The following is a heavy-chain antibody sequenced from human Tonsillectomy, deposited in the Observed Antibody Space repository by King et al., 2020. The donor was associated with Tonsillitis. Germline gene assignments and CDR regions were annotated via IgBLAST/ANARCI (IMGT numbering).Heavy chain of an antibody. J-gene: IGHJ4*02. Sequence: VQLVESGAEVKKPGPSLKVSCKASGYTFTNYVITWVRQAPGQGLEWMGWISASNGNTNYAQKLQGRVTMTTDKSTSTAYMELRSLRSDDTAVYYCARESDCGGDCSPYYFDYWGQGTLVTVSS. CDR2: ISASNGNT. CDR1: GYTFTNYV. CDR3: ARESDCGGDCSPYYFDY. D-gene: IGHD2-21*02. V-gene: IGHV1-18*01.